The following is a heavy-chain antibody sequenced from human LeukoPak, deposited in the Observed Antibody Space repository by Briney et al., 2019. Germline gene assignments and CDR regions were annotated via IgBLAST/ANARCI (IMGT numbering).Heavy chain of an antibody. CDR1: GFTFSSYG. CDR2: ISYDGSNK. Sequence: GGSLRLSCAASGFTFSSYGMHWVRQAPGKGLEWVAVISYDGSNKYYADSVKGRFTISRDNSKNTLYLQMNSLRAGDTAVYYCATYYYDSSGYSDYWGQGTLVTVSS. J-gene: IGHJ4*02. V-gene: IGHV3-30*03. CDR3: ATYYYDSSGYSDY. D-gene: IGHD3-22*01.